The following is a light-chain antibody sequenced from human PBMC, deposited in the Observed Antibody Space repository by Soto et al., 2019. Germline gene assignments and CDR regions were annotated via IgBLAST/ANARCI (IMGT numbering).Light chain of an antibody. J-gene: IGKJ3*01. Sequence: DIQMTQSPSSLSASVGDRVTITCRASQSISTYLNWYHQKPGKAPKLLIYAASSLQSGVPSRFSGSGSGTDFTLTISSLQPEDFATYYCQQSYNTPFTFGPGSKVDRK. CDR3: QQSYNTPFT. CDR1: QSISTY. CDR2: AAS. V-gene: IGKV1-39*01.